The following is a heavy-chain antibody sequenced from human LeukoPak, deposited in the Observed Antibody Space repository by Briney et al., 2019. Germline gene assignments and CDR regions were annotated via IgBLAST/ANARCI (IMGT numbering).Heavy chain of an antibody. J-gene: IGHJ6*02. D-gene: IGHD2-2*01. CDR1: GFTFSSYA. CDR2: ISGSGGST. CDR3: AKDARYCSSTSCAGVLNHYYGMDV. Sequence: PGGSLRLSCAASGFTFSSYAMSWVRQAPGKGLEWVSAISGSGGSTYYADSVKGRFTISRDNSKNTLYLQMNSLRAEDTAVYYCAKDARYCSSTSCAGVLNHYYGMDVWGQGTTVTVSS. V-gene: IGHV3-23*01.